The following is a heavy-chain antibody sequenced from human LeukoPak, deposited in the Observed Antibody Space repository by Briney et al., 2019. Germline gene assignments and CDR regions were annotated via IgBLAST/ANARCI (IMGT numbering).Heavy chain of an antibody. Sequence: GASVKVSCKASGGTFSSYAISWVRQAPGQGLEWMGRIIPILGIANYAQKFQGRVTITADKSTSTAYMELSSLRSEDTAVYYCARGVRIVGATHFDYWGQGTLVTVSS. CDR1: GGTFSSYA. D-gene: IGHD1-26*01. CDR3: ARGVRIVGATHFDY. J-gene: IGHJ4*02. V-gene: IGHV1-69*04. CDR2: IIPILGIA.